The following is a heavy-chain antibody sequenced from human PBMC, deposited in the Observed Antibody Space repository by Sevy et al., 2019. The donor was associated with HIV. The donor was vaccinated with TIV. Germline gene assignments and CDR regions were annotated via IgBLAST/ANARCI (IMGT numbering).Heavy chain of an antibody. CDR1: GFIFSDYY. CDR3: AKTFAIFGVLMSPDFDP. Sequence: GGSLRLSCAASGFIFSDYYMSWIRQAPGKGLEWISYISTSGTTSGTTIYYADSVKGRFTISRDNAKNSLYLQMNRLRAEDTAVYYCAKTFAIFGVLMSPDFDPWGQGTLVTVSS. V-gene: IGHV3-11*04. D-gene: IGHD3-3*01. J-gene: IGHJ5*02. CDR2: ISTSGTTSGTTI.